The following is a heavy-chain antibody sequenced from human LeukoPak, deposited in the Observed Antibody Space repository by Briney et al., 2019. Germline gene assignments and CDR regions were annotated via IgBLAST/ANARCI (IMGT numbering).Heavy chain of an antibody. CDR1: GITLSKYG. D-gene: IGHD3-10*01. Sequence: GGSLRVSCAHSGITLSKYGMSWVRQAPGTGREGVAGVRGSGFGTNYVYSAQGPFTIPRHNPKNTLYLQMTSLRAADTAVSFCAKRGVVIRVFLVGFHKEAYYFDSWGQGALVTVSS. J-gene: IGHJ4*02. V-gene: IGHV3-23*01. CDR3: AKRGVVIRVFLVGFHKEAYYFDS. CDR2: VRGSGFGT.